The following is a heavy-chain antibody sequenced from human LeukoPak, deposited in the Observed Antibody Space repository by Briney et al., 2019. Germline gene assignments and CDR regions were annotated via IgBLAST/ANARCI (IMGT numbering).Heavy chain of an antibody. V-gene: IGHV3-23*01. CDR3: AKDRVTIFGVVIAGRFDY. D-gene: IGHD3-3*01. J-gene: IGHJ4*02. Sequence: GGSLRLSCAASGFTFSSYAMSWVRQAPGKGLEWVSAISGSGGSTYYADSVKGRFTISRDNSKNTLYLQMNSLRAEDTAVYYCAKDRVTIFGVVIAGRFDYWGQGTLVTVSS. CDR2: ISGSGGST. CDR1: GFTFSSYA.